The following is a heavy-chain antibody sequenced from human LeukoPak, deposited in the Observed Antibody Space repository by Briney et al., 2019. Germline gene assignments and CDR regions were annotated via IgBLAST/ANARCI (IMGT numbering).Heavy chain of an antibody. J-gene: IGHJ4*02. D-gene: IGHD2-2*01. CDR2: MSYDGSSK. CDR3: AEDQQLQPFHY. Sequence: GGSLRLSCAAFGFTFSRYAMHWVRQAPGKGLEWVALMSYDGSSKYYADSVKGRFTISRDNSKNTLYLQMNSLRAEDTSVYYCAEDQQLQPFHYWGQGTLVTVSS. CDR1: GFTFSRYA. V-gene: IGHV3-30-3*01.